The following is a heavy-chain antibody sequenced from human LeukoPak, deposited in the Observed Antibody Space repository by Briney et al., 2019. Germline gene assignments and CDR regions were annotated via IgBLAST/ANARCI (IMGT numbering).Heavy chain of an antibody. D-gene: IGHD3-10*01. V-gene: IGHV3-11*04. CDR3: ARESTSELLWFGELLPFDY. J-gene: IGHJ4*02. CDR1: GFTFSDYY. Sequence: PGGSLRLSCAASGFTFSDYYMSWIRQAPGKGLEWVSYISSSGSTIYYADSVKGRFTISRDNAKNSLYLQMNSLRAEDTAVYYCARESTSELLWFGELLPFDYWGQGTLVTVSS. CDR2: ISSSGSTI.